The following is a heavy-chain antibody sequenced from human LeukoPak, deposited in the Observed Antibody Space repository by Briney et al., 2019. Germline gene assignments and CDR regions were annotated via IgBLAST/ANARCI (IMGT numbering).Heavy chain of an antibody. CDR3: ARRTSNYYDSSGQRGWYFDL. CDR1: GFTFSSYS. Sequence: PGGSLRLSCAASGFTFSSYSMNWVRQAPGKGLEWVSSISSSSSYIYYADSVKGRFTISRDNAKNSLYLQMNSLRAEDTAVYYCARRTSNYYDSSGQRGWYFDLWGRGTLVTVSS. D-gene: IGHD3-22*01. J-gene: IGHJ2*01. CDR2: ISSSSSYI. V-gene: IGHV3-21*01.